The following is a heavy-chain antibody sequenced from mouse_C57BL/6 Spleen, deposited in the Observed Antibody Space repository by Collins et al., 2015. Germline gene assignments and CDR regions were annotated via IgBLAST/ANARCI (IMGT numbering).Heavy chain of an antibody. J-gene: IGHJ2*01. Sequence: QVQLQQSGAELARPGASVKLSCKASGYTFTSYGISWVKQRTGQGLEWIGEIYPRSGNTYYNEKFKGKATLTADKSSSTAYMELRSLTSEDSAVYFCARLDYYGSSHGYFDYWGQGTTLTVSS. CDR1: GYTFTSYG. V-gene: IGHV1-81*01. D-gene: IGHD1-1*01. CDR3: ARLDYYGSSHGYFDY. CDR2: IYPRSGNT.